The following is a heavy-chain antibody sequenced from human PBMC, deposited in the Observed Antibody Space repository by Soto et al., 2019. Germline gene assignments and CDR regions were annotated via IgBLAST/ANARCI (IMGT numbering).Heavy chain of an antibody. Sequence: SETLSLTCTVSGGSISSYYWSWIRQPPGKGLEWIGYIYYSGSTNYNPSLKSRVTISVDTSKNQFSLKLSSVTAADTAVYYWARLYGSAIDYWGQGTLVTVS. J-gene: IGHJ4*02. V-gene: IGHV4-59*08. CDR3: ARLYGSAIDY. CDR2: IYYSGST. CDR1: GGSISSYY. D-gene: IGHD1-26*01.